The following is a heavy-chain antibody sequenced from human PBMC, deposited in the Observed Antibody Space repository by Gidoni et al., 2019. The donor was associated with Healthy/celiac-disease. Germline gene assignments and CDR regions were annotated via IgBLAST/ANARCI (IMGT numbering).Heavy chain of an antibody. CDR2: ISSYNGNT. Sequence: QVQLVQSGAEVKKPGASVKVSCKVSGYTFTSYGFSWVRQAPGQGLEGMVWISSYNGNTNYAQKLQGRVTMTTDTSTSTAYMELRSLRSDDTAVYYCARVYCSSTSCFSYNWFDPWGQGTLVTVSS. CDR1: GYTFTSYG. CDR3: ARVYCSSTSCFSYNWFDP. V-gene: IGHV1-18*01. J-gene: IGHJ5*02. D-gene: IGHD2-2*01.